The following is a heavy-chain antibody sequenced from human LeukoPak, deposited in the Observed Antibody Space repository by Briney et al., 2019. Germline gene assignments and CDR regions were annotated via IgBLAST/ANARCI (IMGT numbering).Heavy chain of an antibody. CDR2: IKRDGSEK. CDR3: ARGHYGMDV. J-gene: IGHJ6*02. CDR1: GFTFRCHW. V-gene: IGHV3-7*05. Sequence: GGSLRVCCAASGFTFRCHWGSWVRQAPGKGLEWLAHIKRDGSEKDYVDFVKGRFTISRDNAKNSVYLQMNSLRAEDTAVYYCARGHYGMDVWGEGTGVIVS.